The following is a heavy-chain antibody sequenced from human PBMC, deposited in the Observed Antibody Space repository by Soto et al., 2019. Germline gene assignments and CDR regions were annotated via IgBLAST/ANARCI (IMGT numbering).Heavy chain of an antibody. J-gene: IGHJ4*02. CDR2: ISSDGGQT. V-gene: IGHV3-30*03. CDR1: GFTFRDHG. D-gene: IGHD1-26*01. Sequence: QVHLVQSGGCVVQPGRSLRLSCAAAGFTFRDHGMNWVRQTPGKGLEWLATISSDGGQTHYADSVKGRFTISRDNSGNTLYLQMNGLTLEDTAVYYCARQMDGTDYWGQGSLVTVSS. CDR3: ARQMDGTDY.